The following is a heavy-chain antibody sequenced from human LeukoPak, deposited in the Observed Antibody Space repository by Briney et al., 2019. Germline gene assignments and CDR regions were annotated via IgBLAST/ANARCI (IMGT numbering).Heavy chain of an antibody. D-gene: IGHD2-2*01. V-gene: IGHV5-51*01. CDR3: ARLGCSSTSCYGEFDY. Sequence: GESLKISCKGSGYSFASYWIGWVRQMPGKGLEWMGIIYPGDSDTRYSPSFQGQVTISADKSISTAYLQWSSLKASDTAMYYCARLGCSSTSCYGEFDYWGQGTLVTVSS. CDR2: IYPGDSDT. CDR1: GYSFASYW. J-gene: IGHJ4*02.